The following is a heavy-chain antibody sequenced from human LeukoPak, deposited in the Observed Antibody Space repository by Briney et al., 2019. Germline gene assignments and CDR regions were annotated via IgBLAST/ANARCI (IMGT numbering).Heavy chain of an antibody. CDR1: GGTFSSYA. Sequence: GASVKVSCKASGGTFSSYAISWVRQAPGQGLEWMGGIIPIFGTANYAQKFQGRVTITTDESTSTAYMELSSLRSGDTAVYYCARAYVAAYYFDYWGQGTLVTVSS. J-gene: IGHJ4*02. CDR3: ARAYVAAYYFDY. V-gene: IGHV1-69*05. D-gene: IGHD6-19*01. CDR2: IIPIFGTA.